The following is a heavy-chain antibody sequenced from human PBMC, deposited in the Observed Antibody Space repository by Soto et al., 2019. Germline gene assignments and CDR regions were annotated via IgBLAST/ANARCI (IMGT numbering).Heavy chain of an antibody. CDR2: IYPGDSDT. CDR1: GYTFTTYW. Sequence: GESLKISCKGSGYTFTTYWIGWVRQMPGKGLEWMGVIYPGDSDTIYSPSFQGQVTLSADKSISTAYLQWRSLQASDTAMYSCVSSTGCSTTICYREIDHWGQGTLVTDSS. D-gene: IGHD6-13*01. V-gene: IGHV5-51*01. J-gene: IGHJ4*02. CDR3: VSSTGCSTTICYREIDH.